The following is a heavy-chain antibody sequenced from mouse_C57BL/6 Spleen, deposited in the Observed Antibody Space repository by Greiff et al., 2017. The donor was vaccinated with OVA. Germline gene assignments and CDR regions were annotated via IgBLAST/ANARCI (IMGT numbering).Heavy chain of an antibody. J-gene: IGHJ3*01. D-gene: IGHD2-4*01. CDR1: GYAFTNYL. V-gene: IGHV1-54*01. CDR3: ARIYEYDAPWFAY. Sequence: QVQLKQSGAELVRPGTSVKVSCKASGYAFTNYLIEWVKQRPGQGLEWIGVINPGSGGTNYNEKFKGKATLTADKSSSTAYMQLSSLTSEDSAVYFCARIYEYDAPWFAYWGQGTLVTVSA. CDR2: INPGSGGT.